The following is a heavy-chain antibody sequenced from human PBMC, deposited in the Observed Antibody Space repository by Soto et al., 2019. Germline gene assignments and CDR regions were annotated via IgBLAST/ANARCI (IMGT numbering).Heavy chain of an antibody. V-gene: IGHV4-39*01. Sequence: SETLSLTCTVSGGSISSSSYYWGWIRQPPGKGLEWIGSIYYSGSTYYNPSLKSRVTISVDTSKNQFSLKLSSVTAADTAVYYCARQRPPNILPGIAVAGNFDYWGQGTLVTVSS. CDR1: GGSISSSSYY. J-gene: IGHJ4*02. CDR3: ARQRPPNILPGIAVAGNFDY. D-gene: IGHD6-19*01. CDR2: IYYSGST.